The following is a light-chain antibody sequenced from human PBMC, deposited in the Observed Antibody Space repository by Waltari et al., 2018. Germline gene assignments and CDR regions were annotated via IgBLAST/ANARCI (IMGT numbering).Light chain of an antibody. J-gene: IGLJ2*01. CDR3: GTWDNTLSAV. Sequence: QSVLTQPPSVSAAPGQKVSISCPGSTSNIGNNYVSWYQQFPGEAPKALIYGNDKRTTGIPDRFSGSKSGTSATLDITGLQTGDEAVYYCGTWDNTLSAVFGGGTKVTVL. CDR2: GND. CDR1: TSNIGNNY. V-gene: IGLV1-51*02.